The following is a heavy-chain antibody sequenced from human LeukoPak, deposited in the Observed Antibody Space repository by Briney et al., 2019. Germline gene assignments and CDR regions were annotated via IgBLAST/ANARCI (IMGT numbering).Heavy chain of an antibody. CDR3: AKDAGAAVAGRGFDY. CDR1: GFTFSSYA. D-gene: IGHD6-19*01. V-gene: IGHV3-23*01. Sequence: GGSLRLSCAASGFTFSSYAMSWVRQAPGKGLEWVSAISGSGGSTYYADSVKGRFTISRDNSKNTLHLQMNSLRAEDTAVYYCAKDAGAAVAGRGFDYWGQGTLVTVSS. CDR2: ISGSGGST. J-gene: IGHJ4*02.